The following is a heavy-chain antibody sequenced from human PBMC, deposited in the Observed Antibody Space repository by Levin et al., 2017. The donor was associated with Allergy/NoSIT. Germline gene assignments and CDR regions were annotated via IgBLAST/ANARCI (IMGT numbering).Heavy chain of an antibody. J-gene: IGHJ4*02. CDR1: GFTFSSYA. V-gene: IGHV3-23*01. D-gene: IGHD3-22*01. Sequence: PSGGSLRLSCAASGFTFSSYAMSWVRQAPGKGLEWVSAISGSGGSTYYADSVKGRFTISRDNSKNTLYLQMNSLRAEDTAVYYCAKHLRDSSGYYRYFDYWGQGTLVTVSS. CDR3: AKHLRDSSGYYRYFDY. CDR2: ISGSGGST.